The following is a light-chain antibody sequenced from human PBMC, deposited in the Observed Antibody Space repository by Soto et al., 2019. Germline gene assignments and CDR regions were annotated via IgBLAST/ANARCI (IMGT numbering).Light chain of an antibody. Sequence: QSVLTQPPSASGSPGQSVTITCSGTSSDVGEENYVSWYQQHPSKVPKLILYEVSKRPSGVPDRFSGSRSGNTASLTVSGLEAEDEADYYGSSFAGRPVVFGGGAKLTVL. V-gene: IGLV2-8*01. J-gene: IGLJ2*01. CDR1: SSDVGEENY. CDR3: SSFAGRPVV. CDR2: EVS.